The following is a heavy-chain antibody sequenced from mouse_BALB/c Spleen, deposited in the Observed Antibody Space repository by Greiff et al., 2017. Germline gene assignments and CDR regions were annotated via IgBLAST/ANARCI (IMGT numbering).Heavy chain of an antibody. V-gene: IGHV5-17*02. CDR1: GFTFSSFG. D-gene: IGHD1-1*01. CDR3: ARGYYGYWYFDV. CDR2: ISSGSSTI. Sequence: EVMLVESGGGLVQPGGSRKLSCAASGFTFSSFGMHWVRQAPEKGLEWVAYISSGSSTIYYADTVKGRFTISRDNPKNTLFLQMTSLRSEDTAMYYCARGYYGYWYFDVWGAGTTVTVSS. J-gene: IGHJ1*01.